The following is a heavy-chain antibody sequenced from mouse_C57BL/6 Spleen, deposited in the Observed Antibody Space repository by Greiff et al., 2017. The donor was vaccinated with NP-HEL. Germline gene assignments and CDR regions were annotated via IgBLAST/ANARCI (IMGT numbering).Heavy chain of an antibody. Sequence: EVQLQESGPGLVKPSQSLSLTCSVTGYSITSGYYWNWIRQFPGNKLEWMGYISYDGSNNYNPSLKNRISITRDTSKNQFFLKLNSVTTEDTATYYCARDLGDGYYGAYWGQGTLVTVSA. CDR3: ARDLGDGYYGAY. CDR1: GYSITSGYY. V-gene: IGHV3-6*01. CDR2: ISYDGSN. D-gene: IGHD2-3*01. J-gene: IGHJ3*01.